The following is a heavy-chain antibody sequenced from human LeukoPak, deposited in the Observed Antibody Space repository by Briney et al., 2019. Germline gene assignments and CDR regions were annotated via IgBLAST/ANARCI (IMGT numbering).Heavy chain of an antibody. Sequence: RASVKVSCKASGYTFTSYGISWVRQAPGQGLEWIGWISACNGNTNYAQKLQGRVTMTTDTSTSTAYMELRSLRSDDTAVYYCARAKTYYDFWSGPSVDYWGQGTLVTVSS. CDR2: ISACNGNT. CDR1: GYTFTSYG. D-gene: IGHD3-3*01. J-gene: IGHJ4*02. V-gene: IGHV1-18*01. CDR3: ARAKTYYDFWSGPSVDY.